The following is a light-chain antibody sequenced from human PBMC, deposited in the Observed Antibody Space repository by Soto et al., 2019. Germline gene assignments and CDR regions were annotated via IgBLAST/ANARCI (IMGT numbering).Light chain of an antibody. Sequence: EIALTQSPGPLSLSPGEIATLSCTASQSVTGSHLAWYPQQPGKAPRLLMYGASSRATGIQVMFSGSGSGTDFTVTISRLEPEDCALDYCQQYGSSPMTFGEGTKVEI. CDR3: QQYGSSPMT. V-gene: IGKV3-20*01. J-gene: IGKJ4*02. CDR2: GAS. CDR1: QSVTGSH.